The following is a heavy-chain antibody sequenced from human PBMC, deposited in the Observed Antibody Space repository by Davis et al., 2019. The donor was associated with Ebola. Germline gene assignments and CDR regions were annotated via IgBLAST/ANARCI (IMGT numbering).Heavy chain of an antibody. D-gene: IGHD6-19*01. Sequence: PSETLSLTCTVSGYSISSGYFWGWIRQPPGKGLEWIGSIYHSGSTYYNPSLKSRVTISVDTSKNQFSLKLTSVTAADTAVYYCAGGSSGWYQGAFDIWGQGTMVTVSS. CDR2: IYHSGST. J-gene: IGHJ3*02. CDR3: AGGSSGWYQGAFDI. CDR1: GYSISSGYF. V-gene: IGHV4-38-2*02.